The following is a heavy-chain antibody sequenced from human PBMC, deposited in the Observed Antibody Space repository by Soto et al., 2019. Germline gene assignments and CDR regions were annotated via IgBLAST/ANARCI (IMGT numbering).Heavy chain of an antibody. CDR2: VFHTGTT. V-gene: IGHV4-4*02. D-gene: IGHD6-19*01. Sequence: QVQLQESGPGLVKPSGTLSLTCAVSGDSVSSPYYWCWVRQPPGKGLEWIGEVFHTGTTSYNPSLRXRVTRSMDKSHNQFSLDLSSVTAAAAAVYYCARSAGWYAVHSWGPGTLVIVSS. CDR1: GDSVSSPYY. CDR3: ARSAGWYAVHS. J-gene: IGHJ4*02.